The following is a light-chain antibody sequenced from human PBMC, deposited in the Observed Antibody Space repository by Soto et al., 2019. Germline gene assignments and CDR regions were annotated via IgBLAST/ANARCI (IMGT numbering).Light chain of an antibody. CDR1: QSDLKSSNNKNY. Sequence: DIVMTQSPDSLAVSLGERATINCESSQSDLKSSNNKNYLAWYQKKPGQPPKVLIYWASTRESGVPDRFSGSASGTDFTLTITSLQAEDVAVYYCQQYYSAPYAFGQGTKLEIK. CDR3: QQYYSAPYA. J-gene: IGKJ2*01. CDR2: WAS. V-gene: IGKV4-1*01.